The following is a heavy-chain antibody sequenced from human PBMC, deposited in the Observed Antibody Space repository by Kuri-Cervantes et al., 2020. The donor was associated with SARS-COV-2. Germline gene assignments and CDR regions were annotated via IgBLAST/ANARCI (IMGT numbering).Heavy chain of an antibody. CDR2: ISYDGSNK. CDR1: GITFSNYG. Sequence: LSLTCAASGITFSNYGMHWVRQAPGKGLEWVAVISYDGSNKYYADSVKGRFTISRDNSKNTLYLQMNSLRAEDTAVYYCAREGSFGRVFGCFDPWGQGTLVTVSS. D-gene: IGHD3-10*01. V-gene: IGHV3-30*03. J-gene: IGHJ5*02. CDR3: AREGSFGRVFGCFDP.